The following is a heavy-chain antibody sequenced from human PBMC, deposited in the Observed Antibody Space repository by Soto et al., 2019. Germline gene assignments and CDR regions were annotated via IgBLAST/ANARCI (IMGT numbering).Heavy chain of an antibody. CDR3: ATWVGQPMYTMDV. J-gene: IGHJ6*01. V-gene: IGHV3-23*01. Sequence: EVQLSESGGDLVQPGGSLRLSCAGSGFTFSSYAMNWVRQAPGKGLEWVSAIAAGGGSRYYADSVKGRFTISRDNFKNNLFLDMKSLKAEDTAVYYCATWVGQPMYTMDVWGQGTTVTVSS. CDR1: GFTFSSYA. CDR2: IAAGGGSR. D-gene: IGHD1-1*01.